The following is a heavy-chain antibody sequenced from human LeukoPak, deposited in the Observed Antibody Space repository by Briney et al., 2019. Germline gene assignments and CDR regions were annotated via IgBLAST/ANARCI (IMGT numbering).Heavy chain of an antibody. Sequence: GASVKVSCKAFGYTFTSYYMHWVRQAPGQGLEWMGIINPSGGSTSYAQKFQGRVTMTRDTSTSTVYMELSSLRSEDTAVYYCARLKQLEDYYYYYGMDVWGQGTTVTVSS. J-gene: IGHJ6*02. CDR3: ARLKQLEDYYYYYGMDV. CDR1: GYTFTSYY. V-gene: IGHV1-46*01. CDR2: INPSGGST. D-gene: IGHD6-13*01.